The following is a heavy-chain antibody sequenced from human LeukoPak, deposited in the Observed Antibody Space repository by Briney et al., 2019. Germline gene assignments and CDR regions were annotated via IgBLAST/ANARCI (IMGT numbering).Heavy chain of an antibody. CDR3: ARLRGAMTPVTSDFDY. CDR1: GGSISGSSYY. V-gene: IGHV4-39*01. D-gene: IGHD4-17*01. Sequence: SETLSLTCTVSGGSISGSSYYWAWFRQPPGKGLEWIGSGFYSGSAYYNPSLKSRVTISVDTSKNQFSLNLSSVTAADTAVYYCARLRGAMTPVTSDFDYWGQGTLVTVSS. J-gene: IGHJ4*02. CDR2: GFYSGSA.